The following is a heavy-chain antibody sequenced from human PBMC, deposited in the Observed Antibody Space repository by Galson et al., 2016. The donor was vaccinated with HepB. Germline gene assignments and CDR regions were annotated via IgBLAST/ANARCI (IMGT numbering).Heavy chain of an antibody. D-gene: IGHD1-7*01. CDR1: GFTFSNYG. CDR2: IWYDGSYK. J-gene: IGHJ6*02. CDR3: ARSLIGTQGYYHYGLEV. Sequence: SLRLSCAASGFTFSNYGMHWVRQPPGKGLEWVAVIWYDGSYKYFADSVKGRFTISRDISENTLYLQMNSLRAEDTAVYYCARSLIGTQGYYHYGLEVWGQGTTVIVSS. V-gene: IGHV3-33*01.